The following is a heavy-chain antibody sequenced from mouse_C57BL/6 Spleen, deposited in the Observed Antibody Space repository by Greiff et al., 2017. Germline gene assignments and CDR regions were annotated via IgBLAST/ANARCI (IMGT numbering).Heavy chain of an antibody. CDR1: GFTFSSYG. CDR3: ARRDSKNAMDY. J-gene: IGHJ4*01. CDR2: ISSGGSYT. Sequence: EVQRVESGGDLVKPGGSLKLSCAASGFTFSSYGMSWVRQTPDKRLEWVATISSGGSYTYYPDSVKGRFTISRDNAKNTLYLQMSSLKSEDTAMYYCARRDSKNAMDYWGQGTSVTVSS. V-gene: IGHV5-6*01. D-gene: IGHD2-5*01.